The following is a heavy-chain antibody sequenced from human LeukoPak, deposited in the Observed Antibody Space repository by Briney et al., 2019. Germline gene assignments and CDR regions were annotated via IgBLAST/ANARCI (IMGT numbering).Heavy chain of an antibody. J-gene: IGHJ4*02. CDR2: FYSGGST. CDR1: GFTVITNY. V-gene: IGHV3-53*01. D-gene: IGHD5-12*01. CDR3: ARAGLYSGSGLDF. Sequence: GGSLRLSCAASGFTVITNYMNWVRQAPGKGLEWVSVFYSGGSTFYADSVKGRFTISRDNSKNSLYLQMDSLTPEDTAVYYCARAGLYSGSGLDFWGQGALVSVSS.